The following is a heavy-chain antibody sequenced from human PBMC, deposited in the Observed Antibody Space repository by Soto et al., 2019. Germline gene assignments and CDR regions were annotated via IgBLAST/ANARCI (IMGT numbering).Heavy chain of an antibody. D-gene: IGHD3-10*01. V-gene: IGHV1-3*01. J-gene: IGHJ4*02. CDR1: GYTFTSYI. CDR3: ARESFGRGDLEY. Sequence: ASVKVSCKASGYTFTSYIMHWVRQAPGQRLEWMGWINAGNGDTKYSQKFRARVTITRDTSASTAYMDLSSLRSEDSAEYYCARESFGRGDLEYWGQGTLVTVSS. CDR2: INAGNGDT.